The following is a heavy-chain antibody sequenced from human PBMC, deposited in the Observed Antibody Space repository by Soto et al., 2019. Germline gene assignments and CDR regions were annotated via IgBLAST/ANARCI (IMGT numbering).Heavy chain of an antibody. D-gene: IGHD3-10*01. Sequence: PGGSRRLSCVASEITFRSRAMSWGRQAPGEGREGVSTITETGGDTKYADSVRGRFTISRDNSKNTLYLQMGSRRAEDSAVYYCTRASRESYPGSRMFGLWGRGALLTLSS. CDR1: EITFRSRA. CDR2: ITETGGDT. J-gene: IGHJ4*02. CDR3: TRASRESYPGSRMFGL. V-gene: IGHV3-23*01.